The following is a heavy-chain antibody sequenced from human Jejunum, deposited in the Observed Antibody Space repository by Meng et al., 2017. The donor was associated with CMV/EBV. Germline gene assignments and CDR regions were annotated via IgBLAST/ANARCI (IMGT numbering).Heavy chain of an antibody. J-gene: IGHJ3*02. CDR2: ISPNSGGT. CDR1: GYPFTSYY. V-gene: IGHV1-2*02. CDR3: AREANWGPHDALDI. D-gene: IGHD3-16*01. Sequence: GYPFTSYYLHWVRQAPGQGPEWMGWISPNSGGTNYAPNFEGRVTMTSDTSISAAFMELTRLRSDDTAVYYCAREANWGPHDALDIWGQGTKVTVSS.